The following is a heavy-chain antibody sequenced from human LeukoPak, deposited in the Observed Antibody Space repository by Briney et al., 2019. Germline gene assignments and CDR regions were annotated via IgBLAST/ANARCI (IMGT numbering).Heavy chain of an antibody. CDR3: ARGLSGYDWYYFDY. V-gene: IGHV4-4*07. CDR2: IYTSGST. Sequence: SETLSLTCTVSGGSISSYYWSWIRQPAGKGLEGIGRIYTSGSTNYNPSLKSRVTMSVDTSKNQFSLKLSSVTAADTAVYYCARGLSGYDWYYFDYWGQGTLVTVSS. J-gene: IGHJ4*02. CDR1: GGSISSYY. D-gene: IGHD5-12*01.